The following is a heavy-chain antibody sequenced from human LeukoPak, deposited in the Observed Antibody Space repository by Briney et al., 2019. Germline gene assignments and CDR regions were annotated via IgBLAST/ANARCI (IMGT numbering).Heavy chain of an antibody. V-gene: IGHV3-30*02. CDR3: AKQGRWEPQFQWSFDY. CDR2: IRYDGSNK. J-gene: IGHJ4*02. CDR1: GFTFSSYG. Sequence: TGGSLRLSCAASGFTFSSYGMHWVRQAPGKGLEWVAFIRYDGSNKYYADSVKGRFTISRDNSKNTLYLQMNSLRAEDTAVYYCAKQGRWEPQFQWSFDYWGQGTLVTVSS. D-gene: IGHD1-26*01.